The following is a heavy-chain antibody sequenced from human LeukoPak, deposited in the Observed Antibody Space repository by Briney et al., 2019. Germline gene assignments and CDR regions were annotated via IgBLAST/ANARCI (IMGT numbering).Heavy chain of an antibody. D-gene: IGHD1-26*01. CDR2: IYSGGST. CDR1: GFTVSSNY. J-gene: IGHJ4*02. V-gene: IGHV3-66*01. Sequence: GGSLRLSCAASGFTVSSNYMSWVRQAPGKGLEWVSVIYSGGSTYYADSVKGRFTISGDNSKNTLYLQMNSLRAEDTAVYYCARGMGATARVAYWGQGTLVTVSS. CDR3: ARGMGATARVAY.